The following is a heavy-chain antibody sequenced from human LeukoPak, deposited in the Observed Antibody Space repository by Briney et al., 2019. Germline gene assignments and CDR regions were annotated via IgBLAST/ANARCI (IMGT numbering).Heavy chain of an antibody. CDR2: ISSSSSYI. Sequence: KSGGSLRLSCAASGFTFSSYSMNWVRQAPGKGLEWVSSISSSSSYIYYADSVKGRFTISRDNDKNSLYLQMNSLRAEDTAVYYCAREEWGVGDYYYYMDVWGKGTTVTVSS. CDR3: AREEWGVGDYYYYMDV. J-gene: IGHJ6*03. D-gene: IGHD3-10*01. CDR1: GFTFSSYS. V-gene: IGHV3-21*01.